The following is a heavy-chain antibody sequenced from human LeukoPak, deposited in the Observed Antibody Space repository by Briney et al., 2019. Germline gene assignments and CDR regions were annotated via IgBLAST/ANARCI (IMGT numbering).Heavy chain of an antibody. J-gene: IGHJ4*02. CDR2: IWYDGSNK. D-gene: IGHD4-11*01. Sequence: PGGSLRLFCAASGFTFSSYGMHWVRQAPGKGLEWVAVIWYDGSNKYYADSVKGRFTISRDNSKNTLYLQMNSLRAEDTAVYYCARDRSNYVYYFDYWGQGTLVTVSS. CDR1: GFTFSSYG. CDR3: ARDRSNYVYYFDY. V-gene: IGHV3-33*08.